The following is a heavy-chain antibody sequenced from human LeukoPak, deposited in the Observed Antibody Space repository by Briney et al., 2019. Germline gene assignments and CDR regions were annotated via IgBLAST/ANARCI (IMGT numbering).Heavy chain of an antibody. CDR1: GYTFNSDY. J-gene: IGHJ4*02. V-gene: IGHV1-46*02. Sequence: ASVKVSCKASGYTFNSDYMYWVRQAPGQGLEWMGIINPNRGSTSYAQKFQGRVTMTRDMSASTVYMELSSLRSEDTAVYYCATGGHVRVYDSSAYYGHYWGQGTLVTVSS. CDR3: ATGGHVRVYDSSAYYGHY. D-gene: IGHD3-22*01. CDR2: INPNRGST.